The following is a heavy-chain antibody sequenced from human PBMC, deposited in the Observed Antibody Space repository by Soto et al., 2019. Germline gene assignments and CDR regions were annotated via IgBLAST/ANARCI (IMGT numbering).Heavy chain of an antibody. CDR1: GYSISSGYY. Sequence: PSETLSLTCAVSGYSISSGYYWGWIRQPPGKGLEWIGSIYHSGSSYYNPSLKSRVTISVDTSKNQFSLKLSSVTAADTAVYYCAIDSYYDFWSGSSNPYGMDVWGQGTTVTVSS. V-gene: IGHV4-38-2*02. CDR2: IYHSGSS. D-gene: IGHD3-3*01. J-gene: IGHJ6*02. CDR3: AIDSYYDFWSGSSNPYGMDV.